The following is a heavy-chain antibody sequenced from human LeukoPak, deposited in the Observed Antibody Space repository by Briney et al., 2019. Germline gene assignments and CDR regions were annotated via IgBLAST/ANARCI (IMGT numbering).Heavy chain of an antibody. V-gene: IGHV4-39*01. J-gene: IGHJ4*02. CDR2: IYYTGAT. Sequence: SETLSLTCTVSGGSICSSSYYWGWIRQPPGKGLEWIGIIYYTGATYYSPSLKSRLTMFVDTSKNQFSLELTSVTAADTAVYYCARIPYYYGSASPRADYWGQGTLVTVSS. CDR1: GGSICSSSYY. D-gene: IGHD3-10*01. CDR3: ARIPYYYGSASPRADY.